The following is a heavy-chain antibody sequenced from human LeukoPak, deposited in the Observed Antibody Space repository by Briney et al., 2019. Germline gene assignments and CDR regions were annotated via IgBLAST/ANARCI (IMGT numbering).Heavy chain of an antibody. J-gene: IGHJ4*02. CDR3: AKDGSSSPYFFDY. CDR1: GFTFSSYA. CDR2: ISSGGGAT. V-gene: IGHV3-23*01. D-gene: IGHD6-6*01. Sequence: PGGSLRHSCAASGFTFSSYAMAWVRQAPGKGLDWVSSISSGGGATYYANSVKGRFTISRDNSKNTLYLQMNSLRGEDTAVYYCAKDGSSSPYFFDYWGRGTLVTLSS.